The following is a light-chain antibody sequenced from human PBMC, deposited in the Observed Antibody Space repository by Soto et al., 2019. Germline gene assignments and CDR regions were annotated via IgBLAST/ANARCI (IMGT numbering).Light chain of an antibody. CDR1: SSDVGAYNY. Sequence: QSALTQPPSASGSPGRSVTISCTGTSSDVGAYNYVSWYQQHPGKAPKLIIYEVTKRPSGVPDRFSGSKSGNTASLTVSGLQAEDEADYYCNSYAGSKNFGVFGGGTKLTVL. V-gene: IGLV2-8*01. J-gene: IGLJ3*02. CDR3: NSYAGSKNFGV. CDR2: EVT.